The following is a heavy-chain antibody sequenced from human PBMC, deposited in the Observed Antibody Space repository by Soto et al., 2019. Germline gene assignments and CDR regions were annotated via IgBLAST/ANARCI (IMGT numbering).Heavy chain of an antibody. CDR3: ARDEYDILTGYSSPNWFDP. CDR2: ISAYNGNT. Sequence: ASVKVSCKASGYTFTSYGISWVRQAPGQGLEWMGWISAYNGNTNYAQKLQGRVTMTTDTSTSTAYMGLRSLRSDDTAVYYCARDEYDILTGYSSPNWFDPWGQGTLVTVSS. CDR1: GYTFTSYG. J-gene: IGHJ5*02. D-gene: IGHD3-9*01. V-gene: IGHV1-18*01.